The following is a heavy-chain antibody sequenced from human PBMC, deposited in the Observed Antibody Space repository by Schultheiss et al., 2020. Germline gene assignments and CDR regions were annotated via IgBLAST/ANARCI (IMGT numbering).Heavy chain of an antibody. CDR3: AKEVAPYSSGWYLFDY. J-gene: IGHJ4*02. CDR2: ISYDGSNK. V-gene: IGHV3-30*18. Sequence: GGSLRLSCAASGFTFSTYGMHWFRQAPGKGLEWVAVISYDGSNKYYADSVKGRFTISRDNSKNTLYLQMNSLRAEDTAVYYCAKEVAPYSSGWYLFDYWGQGTLVTVSS. D-gene: IGHD6-19*01. CDR1: GFTFSTYG.